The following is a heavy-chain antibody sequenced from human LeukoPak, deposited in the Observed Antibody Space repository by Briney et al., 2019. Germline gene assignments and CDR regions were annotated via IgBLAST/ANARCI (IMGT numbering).Heavy chain of an antibody. J-gene: IGHJ4*02. CDR3: TTAVDTAMVTPYY. CDR1: GFTFSNAW. CDR2: IKSKTDGGTT. V-gene: IGHV3-15*01. D-gene: IGHD5-18*01. Sequence: PGGSLRLSCAASGFTFSNAWMSWVRQAPGKGLEWVGRIKSKTDGGTTDYAAPVKGRFTISRDDSKNTLYLQMNSLKTEDTAVYYCTTAVDTAMVTPYYWGQGTLVTVSS.